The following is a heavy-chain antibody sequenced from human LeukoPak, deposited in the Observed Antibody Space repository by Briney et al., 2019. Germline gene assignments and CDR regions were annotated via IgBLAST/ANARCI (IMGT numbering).Heavy chain of an antibody. Sequence: PSETLSLTCTVSGGSISGYYWSWIRQPPGKGLEWIGEINHSGSTNYNPSLKSRVTISVDTSKNQLSLKLSSVTAADTAVYYCARGGDDSSGYYSTIDYWGQGTLVTVSS. J-gene: IGHJ4*02. V-gene: IGHV4-34*01. D-gene: IGHD3-22*01. CDR2: INHSGST. CDR1: GGSISGYY. CDR3: ARGGDDSSGYYSTIDY.